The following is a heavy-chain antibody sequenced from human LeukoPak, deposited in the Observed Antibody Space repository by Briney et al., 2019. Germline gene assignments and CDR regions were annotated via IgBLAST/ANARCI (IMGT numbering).Heavy chain of an antibody. Sequence: GASVKVSCKASGGTFSSYAISWVRQAPGQGLEWMGGIIPIFGTANYAQKFQGRVTITTDEPTSTAYMEQSSLRSEDTAVYYCAIGWHYFDYWGQGTLVTVSS. CDR2: IIPIFGTA. J-gene: IGHJ4*02. D-gene: IGHD2-15*01. CDR3: AIGWHYFDY. V-gene: IGHV1-69*05. CDR1: GGTFSSYA.